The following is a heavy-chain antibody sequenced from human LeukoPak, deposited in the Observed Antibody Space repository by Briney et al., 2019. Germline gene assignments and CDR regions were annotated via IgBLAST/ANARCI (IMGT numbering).Heavy chain of an antibody. V-gene: IGHV3-7*03. CDR1: GFSFSSFW. D-gene: IGHD4-11*01. J-gene: IGHJ4*02. Sequence: GGSLRLSCTASGFSFSSFWMSWVRPAPGKGLEWVANIKDDGSVKNYVDSLKGRFSISRDNARNSLYLQISSLRAEDTAVYYCAREVVATASAFDCWGQGTLVTVSS. CDR2: IKDDGSVK. CDR3: AREVVATASAFDC.